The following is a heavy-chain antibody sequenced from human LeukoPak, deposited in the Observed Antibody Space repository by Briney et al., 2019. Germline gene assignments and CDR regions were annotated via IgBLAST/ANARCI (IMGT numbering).Heavy chain of an antibody. Sequence: QLGGSLKLSCAASGFTVTNNYMGWVRQAPGKGVEWVSLIYSGGATDYAASVKGRFTISRDNSKNTLYLQMDSLRAEDTAVYYCARGMYYYDSGGYYFDYWGQGSQVTVSS. J-gene: IGHJ4*02. V-gene: IGHV3-53*01. CDR1: GFTVTNNY. D-gene: IGHD3-22*01. CDR2: IYSGGAT. CDR3: ARGMYYYDSGGYYFDY.